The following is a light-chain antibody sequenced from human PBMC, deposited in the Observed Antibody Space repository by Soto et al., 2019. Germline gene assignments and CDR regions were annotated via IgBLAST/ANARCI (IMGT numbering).Light chain of an antibody. Sequence: EIVLTQSPGTLSLSPGERATLSCRASQSVSSNYLAWYQQKPGQAPRLLIYGASSRATGIPERFSGSGSGTDFTLTISRLEPEDFAVYYCQQYGSSPLYTFGQGTKLEIK. CDR3: QQYGSSPLYT. CDR1: QSVSSNY. CDR2: GAS. V-gene: IGKV3-20*01. J-gene: IGKJ2*01.